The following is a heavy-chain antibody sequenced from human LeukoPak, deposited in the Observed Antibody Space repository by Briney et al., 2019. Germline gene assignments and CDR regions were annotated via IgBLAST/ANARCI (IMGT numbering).Heavy chain of an antibody. Sequence: GGSLRLSCAASGFTFSSYGMSWVRQAPGKGLEWVSSIRGNGVSTYYADSVRGRFTISRDNAKNSLYLQMNSLRAEDTAVYYCSNGWHNFNYWGQGTLVTVSS. V-gene: IGHV3-23*01. CDR3: SNGWHNFNY. D-gene: IGHD6-19*01. J-gene: IGHJ4*02. CDR2: IRGNGVST. CDR1: GFTFSSYG.